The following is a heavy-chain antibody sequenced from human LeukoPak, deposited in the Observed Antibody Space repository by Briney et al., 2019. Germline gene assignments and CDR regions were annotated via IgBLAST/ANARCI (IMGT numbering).Heavy chain of an antibody. CDR2: ISSNGGST. J-gene: IGHJ4*02. Sequence: GGSLRLSCAASGFTFSSYAMHWVRQAPGKGLEYVSAISSNGGSTYYANSVKGRFTISRDNSKNTLYLQMGGLRAGDMAVYYCARVSRVDTAMAPDDYWGQGTLVTVSS. V-gene: IGHV3-64*01. CDR1: GFTFSSYA. CDR3: ARVSRVDTAMAPDDY. D-gene: IGHD5-18*01.